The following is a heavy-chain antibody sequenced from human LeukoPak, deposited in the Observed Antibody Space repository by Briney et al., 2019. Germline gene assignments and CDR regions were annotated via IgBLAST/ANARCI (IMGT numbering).Heavy chain of an antibody. CDR3: AKGISGWYPYYFDY. CDR1: GFTFSSYA. CDR2: ISGSGGST. D-gene: IGHD6-19*01. J-gene: IGHJ4*02. V-gene: IGHV3-23*01. Sequence: GGSLRLSCAASGFTFSSYAMSWVRQAPGKGLEWVSAISGSGGSTYYADSVKGRFTISRDNSKNTLYLQMNSLRAEDTTIYYCAKGISGWYPYYFDYWGQGTLVTVSS.